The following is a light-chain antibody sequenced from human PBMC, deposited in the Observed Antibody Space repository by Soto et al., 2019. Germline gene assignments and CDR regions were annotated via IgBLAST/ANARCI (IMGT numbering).Light chain of an antibody. Sequence: EIVLTQSPGTLSLSPGERATLSCRASQSVSSSYLAWYQQKPGQAPRLLIYGASSRATGIPDRFSGSGSGTDFTLTISRLEPEDVAVYYRQQYGSSPTFGGGTKVEIK. CDR1: QSVSSSY. J-gene: IGKJ4*01. V-gene: IGKV3-20*01. CDR3: QQYGSSPT. CDR2: GAS.